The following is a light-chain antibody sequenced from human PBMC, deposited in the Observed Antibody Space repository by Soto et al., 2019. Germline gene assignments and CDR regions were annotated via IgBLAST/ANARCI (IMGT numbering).Light chain of an antibody. CDR3: SSYTSSSTYV. Sequence: QSVLTRPASVSGYPGQSITIACTGTRSDVGSYNYVSWYQQEPGKAPKLMISNVSNRPPGVSNRFSGSKSGNTASLTISGLQAEDEADYYCSSYTSSSTYVFGTGTKVTVL. J-gene: IGLJ1*01. CDR2: NVS. CDR1: RSDVGSYNY. V-gene: IGLV2-14*01.